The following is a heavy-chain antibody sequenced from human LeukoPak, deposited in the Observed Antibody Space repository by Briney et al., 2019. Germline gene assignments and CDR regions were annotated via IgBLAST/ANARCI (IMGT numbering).Heavy chain of an antibody. CDR2: MNPNSGNT. V-gene: IGHV1-8*01. Sequence: GASVKVSCKASGYTFTSYDINWVRQATGQGLEWMGWMNPNSGNTGYAQKFQGRVTMTRNTSISTAYMELSRLRSDDTAVYYCARDKSGSSGWYSYFDYWGQGILVTVSS. D-gene: IGHD6-19*01. CDR3: ARDKSGSSGWYSYFDY. J-gene: IGHJ4*02. CDR1: GYTFTSYD.